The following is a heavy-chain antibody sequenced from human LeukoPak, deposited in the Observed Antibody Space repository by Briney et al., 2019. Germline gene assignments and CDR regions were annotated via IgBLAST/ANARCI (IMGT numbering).Heavy chain of an antibody. J-gene: IGHJ6*03. CDR1: GFSFSSYA. CDR2: ISGSGGGR. Sequence: GGSLRLSCAASGFSFSSYAMSWVRQAPGEGLEWVSGISGSGGGRYYADSVKGRFTISRDNSKNTLYLQMNNLRAEDTAVYYCAKGVDASGIYYYFYMDVWGKGTTVTVSS. V-gene: IGHV3-23*01. CDR3: AKGVDASGIYYYFYMDV. D-gene: IGHD3-16*01.